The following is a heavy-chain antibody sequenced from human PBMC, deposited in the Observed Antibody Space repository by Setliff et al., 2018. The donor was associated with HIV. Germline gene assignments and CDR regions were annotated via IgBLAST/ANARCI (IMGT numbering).Heavy chain of an antibody. V-gene: IGHV1-69*05. J-gene: IGHJ6*03. CDR3: ARLSIPAYYYMDV. CDR2: IIPIFGTA. Sequence: ASVKVPCKASGGAFSSYALSWVRQAPGQGLEWMGGIIPIFGTANYAQKFQGRVTITTDESTSTAYMELSSLRSEDTAVYYCARLSIPAYYYMDVWGKGTTVTVSS. D-gene: IGHD2-21*01. CDR1: GGAFSSYA.